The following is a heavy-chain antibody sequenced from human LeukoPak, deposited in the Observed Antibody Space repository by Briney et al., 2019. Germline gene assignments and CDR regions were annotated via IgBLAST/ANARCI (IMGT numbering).Heavy chain of an antibody. CDR2: IYYSGST. Sequence: TSETLSLTCTVSGGSISSGGYYWSWIRQHPGKGLEWIGYIYYSGSTYYNPSLKSRVTISVDTSKNQFSLKLSSVTAADTAVYYCARDNDYAQGYYGMDVWGQGTTVTVSS. CDR1: GGSISSGGYY. CDR3: ARDNDYAQGYYGMDV. V-gene: IGHV4-31*03. J-gene: IGHJ6*02. D-gene: IGHD3-16*01.